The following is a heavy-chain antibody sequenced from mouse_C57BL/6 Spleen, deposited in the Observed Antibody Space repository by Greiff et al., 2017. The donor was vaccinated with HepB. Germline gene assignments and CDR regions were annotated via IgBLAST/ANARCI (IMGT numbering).Heavy chain of an antibody. V-gene: IGHV5-12*02. J-gene: IGHJ4*01. CDR3: ARHVGGTYAMDY. CDR1: GFTFSDYY. CDR2: ISNGGGSN. Sequence: DVMLVESGGGLVQPGGSLKLSCATSGFTFSDYYMYWVRQTPEKRLEWVAYISNGGGSNYYPDTVKGRFTISRDNAKNTLYLQMSRLKSEDTAMYYCARHVGGTYAMDYWGQGTSVTVSS. D-gene: IGHD4-1*01.